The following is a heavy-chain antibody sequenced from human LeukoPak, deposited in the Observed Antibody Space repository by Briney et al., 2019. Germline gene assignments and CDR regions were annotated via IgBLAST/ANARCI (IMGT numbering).Heavy chain of an antibody. Sequence: GGSLRLSCAASGFTFSNYAMSWVRQAPGKGLEWVSAISGSGGSTYYADSVKGRFTISRDNSKNTLYLQMNSLRAEDTAVYYCAKKVTYSSSPFDYWGQGTLVTVSS. V-gene: IGHV3-23*01. CDR3: AKKVTYSSSPFDY. CDR2: ISGSGGST. CDR1: GFTFSNYA. J-gene: IGHJ4*02. D-gene: IGHD6-13*01.